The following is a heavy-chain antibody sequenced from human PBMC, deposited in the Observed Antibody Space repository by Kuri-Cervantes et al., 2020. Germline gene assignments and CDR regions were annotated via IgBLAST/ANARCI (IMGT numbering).Heavy chain of an antibody. V-gene: IGHV3-9*01. CDR1: GFTFDDYA. CDR3: ARDRGD. D-gene: IGHD3-3*01. Sequence: GGSLRLSCAASGFTFDDYAMHWVRQVPGKGLEWVSHLGWNSGSIAYTDSVKGRFTISRDDAKNSLYLQMNSLRAEDTAVYYCARDRGDWGQGTLVTVSS. CDR2: LGWNSGSI. J-gene: IGHJ4*02.